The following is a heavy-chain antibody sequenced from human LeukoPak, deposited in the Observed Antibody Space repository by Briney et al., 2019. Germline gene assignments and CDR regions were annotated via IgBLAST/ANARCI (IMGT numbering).Heavy chain of an antibody. V-gene: IGHV4-34*01. CDR1: GGSFSDYF. CDR2: INHSGST. J-gene: IGHJ4*02. D-gene: IGHD3-9*01. Sequence: SETLSLTCAVYGGSFSDYFWNWIRQPPGKGLEWIGQINHSGSTNYNPSLKSRVTISVDTSKNQFSLKLSSVTAADTAVYYCAIGGYDILTGYKFDDWGQGTLVTVSS. CDR3: AIGGYDILTGYKFDD.